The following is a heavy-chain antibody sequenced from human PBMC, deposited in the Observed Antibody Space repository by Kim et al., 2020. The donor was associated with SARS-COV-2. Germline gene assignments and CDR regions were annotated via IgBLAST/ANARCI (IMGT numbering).Heavy chain of an antibody. Sequence: SETLSLTCAVYGGSFSGYYWSWIRQPPGKGLEWIGEINHSGSTNYNPSLKSRVTISVDTSKNQFSLKLSSVTAADTAVYYCARFSSSWDTFDYWGQGTLVTVSS. CDR2: INHSGST. CDR1: GGSFSGYY. J-gene: IGHJ4*02. CDR3: ARFSSSWDTFDY. V-gene: IGHV4-34*01. D-gene: IGHD6-13*01.